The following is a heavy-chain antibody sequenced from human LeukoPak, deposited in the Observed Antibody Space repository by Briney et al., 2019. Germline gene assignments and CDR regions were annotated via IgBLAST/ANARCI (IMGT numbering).Heavy chain of an antibody. CDR2: FDPEDGET. J-gene: IGHJ4*02. Sequence: ASVKVSCKVSGYTLTELSMHWVRQAPGKGLEWMGGFDPEDGETIYAQKFQGRVTMTEDTSTDTAYMELSSLRSEDTAVYYCATDYRITMVRGVITTYWGQGTLVTVSS. CDR3: ATDYRITMVRGVITTY. V-gene: IGHV1-24*01. D-gene: IGHD3-10*01. CDR1: GYTLTELS.